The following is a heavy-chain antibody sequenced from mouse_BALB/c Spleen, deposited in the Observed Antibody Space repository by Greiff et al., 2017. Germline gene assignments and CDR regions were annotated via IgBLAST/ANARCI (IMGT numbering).Heavy chain of an antibody. J-gene: IGHJ4*01. CDR3: ARIWDDYAMDY. CDR1: GFTFSDYY. Sequence: EVQVVESGGGLVKPGGSLKLSCAASGFTFSDYYMYWVRQTPEKRLEWVATISDGGSYTYYPDSVKGRFTISRDNAKNNLYLQMSSLKSEDTAMYYCARIWDDYAMDYWGQGTSVTVSS. D-gene: IGHD4-1*01. CDR2: ISDGGSYT. V-gene: IGHV5-4*02.